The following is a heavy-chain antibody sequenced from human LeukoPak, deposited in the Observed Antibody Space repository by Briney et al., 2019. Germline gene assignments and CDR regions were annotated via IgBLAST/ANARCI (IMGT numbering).Heavy chain of an antibody. Sequence: GGSLRLSCAASGFTFSSYAMSWVRQAPGKGLEWVSAISGSGGSTYYADSVKGRFTISRDNSKNTLYLQMNSLRAEDTAVYYCAKDPTAYYYDSSSYLDYWGQGTLVTVSS. CDR2: ISGSGGST. V-gene: IGHV3-23*01. D-gene: IGHD3-22*01. CDR3: AKDPTAYYYDSSSYLDY. J-gene: IGHJ4*02. CDR1: GFTFSSYA.